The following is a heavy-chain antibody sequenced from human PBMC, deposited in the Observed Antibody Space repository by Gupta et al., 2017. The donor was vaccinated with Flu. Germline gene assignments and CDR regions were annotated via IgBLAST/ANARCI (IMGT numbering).Heavy chain of an antibody. J-gene: IGHJ4*02. CDR1: Y. V-gene: IGHV1-2*05. CDR2: INPDSGGA. D-gene: IGHD2-2*01. Sequence: YIHWVRQAPGQGLEWMGRINPDSGGAKYAQKFQGRVTMATDTSITTAYMELSSLRSDDTDXYXCARVGXCSTSSCYEPFDSWGQGTLLNVSS. CDR3: ARVGXCSTSSCYEPFDS.